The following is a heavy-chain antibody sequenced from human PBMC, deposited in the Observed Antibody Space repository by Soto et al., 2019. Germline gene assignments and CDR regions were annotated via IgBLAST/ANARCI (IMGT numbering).Heavy chain of an antibody. J-gene: IGHJ4*02. CDR1: GYTFTCYY. D-gene: IGHD6-13*01. CDR2: INPSGGST. V-gene: IGHV1-46*01. CDR3: ARDSIAAAGPTFDY. Sequence: ASVKVSFTASGYTFTCYYMHWVRQAPGQGLEWMGIINPSGGSTSYAQKFQGRVTMTRDTSTSTVYMELSSLRSEDTAVYYCARDSIAAAGPTFDYWGQGTLVTVSS.